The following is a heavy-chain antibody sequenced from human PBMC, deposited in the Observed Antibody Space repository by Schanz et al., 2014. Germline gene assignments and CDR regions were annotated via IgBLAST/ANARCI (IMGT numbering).Heavy chain of an antibody. V-gene: IGHV4-39*01. CDR3: ASRASGWYALGYFDY. CDR1: GASISSCGYY. J-gene: IGHJ4*02. Sequence: QVQLQESGPGLVKPSQTLSLTCTVSGASISSCGYYWDWIRQPPGKGLEWMGRIFYNKGTSYYPSPGGSAATTVNTSKKDFDLKLYSMPAADAAVYYCASRASGWYALGYFDYWGQGAPVTVSS. CDR2: IFYNKGT. D-gene: IGHD6-19*01.